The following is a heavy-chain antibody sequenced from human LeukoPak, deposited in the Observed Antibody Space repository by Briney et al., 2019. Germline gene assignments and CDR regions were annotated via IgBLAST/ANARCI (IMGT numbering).Heavy chain of an antibody. D-gene: IGHD2-15*01. J-gene: IGHJ4*02. CDR1: GFTFSNFG. Sequence: SGGSLRLSCVASGFTFSNFGMHWVRQAPGKGLEWVTAISYDGITKQYADSVRGRFTISRDNSKNTVYLEMNSLRAEDTAVYYCVYCSGGNCFYAVRGWTYWGQGTLVTVSS. CDR3: VYCSGGNCFYAVRGWTY. V-gene: IGHV3-30*03. CDR2: ISYDGITK.